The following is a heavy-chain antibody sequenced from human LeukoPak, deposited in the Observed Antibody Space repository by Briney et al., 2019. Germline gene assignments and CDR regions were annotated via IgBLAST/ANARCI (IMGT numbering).Heavy chain of an antibody. J-gene: IGHJ3*02. Sequence: PSETLSLTCTVSGGSVSSAGYYWSWIRQPPGKGLEFIGYIHYSGSTNYNPSLKSRVTMSVDTSKNQFSPKLSSVTAADTAVYYCARGSTLYYDILTGYYTPGPFDIWGQGTMFTVSS. CDR3: ARGSTLYYDILTGYYTPGPFDI. V-gene: IGHV4-61*08. D-gene: IGHD3-9*01. CDR1: GGSVSSAGYY. CDR2: IHYSGST.